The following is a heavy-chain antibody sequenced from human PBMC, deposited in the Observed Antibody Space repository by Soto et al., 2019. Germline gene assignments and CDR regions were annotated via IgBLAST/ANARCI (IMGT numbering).Heavy chain of an antibody. CDR3: AREPKRVPGDAFDM. J-gene: IGHJ3*02. V-gene: IGHV3-33*08. CDR2: IWYDGTEK. CDR1: GFTFSRYV. Sequence: QVQLVESGGGVVQPGRSLRLSCAASGFTFSRYVMHWVRQGPGKGLEWVAMIWYDGTEKYYADSVKGRFTISRDNYKNTLYVPMHSLRTEDTAVYYCAREPKRVPGDAFDMWGPGTMVTVSS.